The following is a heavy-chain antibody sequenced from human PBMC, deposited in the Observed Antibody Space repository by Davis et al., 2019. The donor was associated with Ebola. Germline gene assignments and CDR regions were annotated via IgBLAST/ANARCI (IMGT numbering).Heavy chain of an antibody. CDR1: GFTFSSYW. CDR3: ARGFLYDILTGYDY. V-gene: IGHV3-7*01. CDR2: IKQDGSEK. D-gene: IGHD3-9*01. J-gene: IGHJ4*02. Sequence: GGSLRLSCAASGFTFSSYWMSWVRQAPGKGLEWVANIKQDGSEKYYVDSVKGRFTISRDNAKNSLYLQMNSLRAEDTAVYYCARGFLYDILTGYDYWGQGTLVTVSS.